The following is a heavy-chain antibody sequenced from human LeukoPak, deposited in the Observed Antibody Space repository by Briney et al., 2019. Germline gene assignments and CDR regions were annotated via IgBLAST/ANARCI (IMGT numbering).Heavy chain of an antibody. CDR2: IKQDGSEK. V-gene: IGHV3-7*03. D-gene: IGHD2-2*01. Sequence: GGSLRLSCAASGFTFSSYAMSWVRQAPGKGLEWVANIKQDGSEKYYVDSVKSRFTISRDNAKNSLYLQMNSLRAEDTAVYYCARLRGYCSSTSCYAWVTNWFDPWGQGTLVTVSS. CDR3: ARLRGYCSSTSCYAWVTNWFDP. CDR1: GFTFSSYA. J-gene: IGHJ5*02.